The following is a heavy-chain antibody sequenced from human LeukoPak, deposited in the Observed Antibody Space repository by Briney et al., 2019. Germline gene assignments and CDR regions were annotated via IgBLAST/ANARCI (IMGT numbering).Heavy chain of an antibody. V-gene: IGHV1-46*02. CDR3: ARGPASTVLRYFDWLSSAGTTYYFDY. D-gene: IGHD3-9*01. J-gene: IGHJ4*02. CDR1: GYTFDTYD. Sequence: ASVKVSCKASGYTFDTYDINWVRQAPGQGLEWMGIINPSGGSTSYAQKFQGRVTMTRDTSTSTVYMELSSLRSEDTAVYYCARGPASTVLRYFDWLSSAGTTYYFDYWGQGTLVTVSS. CDR2: INPSGGST.